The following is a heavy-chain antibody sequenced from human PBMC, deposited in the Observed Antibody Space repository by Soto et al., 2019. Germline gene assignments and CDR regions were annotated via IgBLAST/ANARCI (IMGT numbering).Heavy chain of an antibody. CDR1: GYTFTSYG. D-gene: IGHD6-19*01. V-gene: IGHV1-18*01. J-gene: IGHJ4*02. Sequence: ASVKVSCKASGYTFTSYGISWVRQAPGQGLEWMGWISAYNGNTNYAQKLQGRVTMTTDTSTSTAYMELRSLRSDDTAVYYCARDQIAVAVRLFDYPCQGTLVTVSS. CDR3: ARDQIAVAVRLFDY. CDR2: ISAYNGNT.